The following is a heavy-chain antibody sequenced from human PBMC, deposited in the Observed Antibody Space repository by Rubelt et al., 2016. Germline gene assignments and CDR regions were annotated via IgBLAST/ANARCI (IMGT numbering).Heavy chain of an antibody. CDR2: INHSGST. CDR3: ARGRRTGTQSSGWNDY. D-gene: IGHD6-19*01. CDR1: GGSFSGYY. V-gene: IGHV4-34*01. Sequence: QVQLQQWGAGLLKPSETLSLTCAVYGGSFSGYYWSWIRQPPGKGLEWIGEINHSGSTNYNPSLKSRVTISVDTSKNQFSLKLSSVTAAETAVYYWARGRRTGTQSSGWNDYWGQGTLVTVSS. J-gene: IGHJ4*02.